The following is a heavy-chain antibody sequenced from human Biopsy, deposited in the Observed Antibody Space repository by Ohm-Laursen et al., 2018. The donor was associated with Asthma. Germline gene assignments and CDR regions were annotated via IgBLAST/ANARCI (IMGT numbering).Heavy chain of an antibody. CDR1: GFTFSSYA. CDR3: ARDGPELPTELDY. D-gene: IGHD1-14*01. J-gene: IGHJ4*02. CDR2: ISGGGGLQ. Sequence: SLRLSCAASGFTFSSYALTWVRQAPGQGLEWVSGISGGGGLQYYADSVKGRFTISRDNSTNTLYLQMNSLRAEDTAVYYCARDGPELPTELDYWGPGTLVTVSS. V-gene: IGHV3-23*01.